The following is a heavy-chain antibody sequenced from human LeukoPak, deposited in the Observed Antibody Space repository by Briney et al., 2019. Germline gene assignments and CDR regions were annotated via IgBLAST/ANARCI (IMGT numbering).Heavy chain of an antibody. D-gene: IGHD5-18*01. CDR2: INHSGST. CDR3: ARGRTRRQLWFDY. Sequence: SETLSLTCAVYGGSFSGYYWSWIRQPPGKGLEWIGEINHSGSTNYNPSLKSRVTISVDTSKNQFSLKLSSVTAADTAVYYCARGRTRRQLWFDYWGQGTLVTVPS. J-gene: IGHJ4*02. V-gene: IGHV4-34*01. CDR1: GGSFSGYY.